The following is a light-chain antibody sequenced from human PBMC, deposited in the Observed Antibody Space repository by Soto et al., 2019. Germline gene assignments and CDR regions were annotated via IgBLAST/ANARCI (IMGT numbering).Light chain of an antibody. Sequence: DIQMTQSPSSLSASVGDRVTITCRASQDISNYLNWYQQRPGKAPKLLIYDASNLQRGVPSRFSGTRSGTHFTFAFTSLHPEDVATYYCQQSDSLPITFGPGTRLEI. CDR2: DAS. CDR3: QQSDSLPIT. CDR1: QDISNY. J-gene: IGKJ5*01. V-gene: IGKV1-33*01.